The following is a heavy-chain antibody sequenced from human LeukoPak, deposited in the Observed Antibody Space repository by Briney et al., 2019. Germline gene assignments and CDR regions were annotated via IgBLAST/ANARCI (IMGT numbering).Heavy chain of an antibody. CDR3: ARDQDDYGDLSRFDY. CDR1: GFTFSSYA. V-gene: IGHV3-30*04. CDR2: ISYDGSNK. J-gene: IGHJ4*02. Sequence: GGSLRLSCAASGFTFSSYAMHWVRQAPGKGLGWVAVISYDGSNKYYADSVKGRFTISRDNSKNTLYLQMNSLRAEDTAVYYCARDQDDYGDLSRFDYWGQGTLVTVSS. D-gene: IGHD4-17*01.